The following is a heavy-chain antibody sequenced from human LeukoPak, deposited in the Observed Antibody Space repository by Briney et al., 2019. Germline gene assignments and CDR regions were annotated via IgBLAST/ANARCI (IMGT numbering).Heavy chain of an antibody. J-gene: IGHJ4*02. D-gene: IGHD5-24*01. Sequence: SENLSLTCTVSGGSLSSYHWSWIRQPPGEGLEWIGYIYYSGTTRYNPSLKSRVTISIDTSKNQFSLKLNSLTAADTAVYYCARGPDDFDCWGQGTLVTVSS. CDR3: ARGPDDFDC. CDR1: GGSLSSYH. V-gene: IGHV4-59*01. CDR2: IYYSGTT.